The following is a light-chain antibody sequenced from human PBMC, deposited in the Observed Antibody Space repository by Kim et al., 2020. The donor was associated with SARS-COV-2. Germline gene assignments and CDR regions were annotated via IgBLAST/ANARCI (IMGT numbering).Light chain of an antibody. J-gene: IGLJ2*01. CDR2: EVY. V-gene: IGLV2-23*02. Sequence: QAALTQPASVSGSPGQSITISCTGTSSDVGNYNLVSWYQRHPGKAPKLIIYEVYKRPSGVSNRFSGSKSGNTASLTISGLQAEDEGDYFCYSYAGSSTSVVFGGGTQLTVL. CDR1: SSDVGNYNL. CDR3: YSYAGSSTSVV.